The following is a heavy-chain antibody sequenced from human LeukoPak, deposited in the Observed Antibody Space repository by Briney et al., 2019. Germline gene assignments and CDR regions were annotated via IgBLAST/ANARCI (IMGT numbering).Heavy chain of an antibody. CDR3: ARDAIAAAGTTGVDY. D-gene: IGHD6-13*01. J-gene: IGHJ4*02. CDR1: GYTFTSYG. CDR2: ISAYNGNT. Sequence: ASVKVSCKASGYTFTSYGISWVRQAPGQGLEWMGWISAYNGNTNYAQKLQGRVTMATDTSTSTAYMELRSLRSDDTAVYYCARDAIAAAGTTGVDYWGQGTLVTVSS. V-gene: IGHV1-18*01.